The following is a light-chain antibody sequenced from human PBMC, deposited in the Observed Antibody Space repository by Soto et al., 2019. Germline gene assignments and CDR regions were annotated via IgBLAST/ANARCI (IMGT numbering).Light chain of an antibody. V-gene: IGKV3-20*01. CDR1: QSVSSNY. CDR3: QQYGGLPRT. J-gene: IGKJ1*01. Sequence: EIVLTQSPGTVSLSPGERATLSCRASQSVSSNYLAWYQQKPGQAPRLLIYGASSRATGIPERFSGSGSGTDFTLTISRLEPEDFAVYYCQQYGGLPRTFGQGTKAEIK. CDR2: GAS.